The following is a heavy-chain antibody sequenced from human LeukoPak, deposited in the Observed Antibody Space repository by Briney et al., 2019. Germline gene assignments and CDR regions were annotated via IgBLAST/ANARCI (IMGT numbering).Heavy chain of an antibody. CDR2: MNPNSGNT. CDR1: GYTFTSYD. D-gene: IGHD6-13*01. CDR3: AKIAAAGIRKGRYYFDY. Sequence: ASVTVSCKASGYTFTSYDINWVRQATGQGLEWMGWMNPNSGNTGYAQKFQGRVTMTRNTSISTAYMELSSLRSEDTAVYYCAKIAAAGIRKGRYYFDYWGQGTLVTVSS. V-gene: IGHV1-8*01. J-gene: IGHJ4*02.